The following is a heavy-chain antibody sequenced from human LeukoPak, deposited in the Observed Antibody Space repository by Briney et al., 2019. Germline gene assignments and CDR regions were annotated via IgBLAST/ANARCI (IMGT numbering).Heavy chain of an antibody. CDR1: GFTFTSYW. CDR2: IIPIFGTA. J-gene: IGHJ4*02. D-gene: IGHD6-13*01. Sequence: SVEVSCKASGFTFTSYWIQWVRQAPGQGLEWMGGIIPIFGTANYAQKFQGRVTITADESTSTAYMELSSLRSEDTAVYYCARAEPYSSSWYYFDYWGQGTLVTVSS. V-gene: IGHV1-69*13. CDR3: ARAEPYSSSWYYFDY.